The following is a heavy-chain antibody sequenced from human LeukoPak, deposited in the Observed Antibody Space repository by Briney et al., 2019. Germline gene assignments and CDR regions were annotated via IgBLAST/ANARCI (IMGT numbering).Heavy chain of an antibody. CDR1: GFTVSSNY. CDR3: ARPLGYCSSTRCYQSYSYYYMDV. CDR2: ISSSSSNI. Sequence: GGSLRLSCAASGFTVSSNYMSWVRQAPGKGLEWVSYISSSSSNIYYADSVKGRFTISRDNAKNSLYLQMNSLRAEDTAVYYCARPLGYCSSTRCYQSYSYYYMDVWGKGTTVTVSS. J-gene: IGHJ6*03. V-gene: IGHV3-48*01. D-gene: IGHD2-2*01.